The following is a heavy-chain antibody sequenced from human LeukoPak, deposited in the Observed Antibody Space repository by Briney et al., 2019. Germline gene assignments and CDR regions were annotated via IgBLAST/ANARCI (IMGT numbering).Heavy chain of an antibody. D-gene: IGHD3-3*01. V-gene: IGHV4-34*01. Sequence: PSETLSLTCAVYGGSFSGYYWSWIRQPPGTGLEWIGEINDTGSTNYNPSLKSRVTISEDTSKNQFSLKLSSVTAADTAVYYCARGRVYDFYYFDYWGQGTLVTVSS. CDR1: GGSFSGYY. CDR3: ARGRVYDFYYFDY. J-gene: IGHJ4*02. CDR2: INDTGST.